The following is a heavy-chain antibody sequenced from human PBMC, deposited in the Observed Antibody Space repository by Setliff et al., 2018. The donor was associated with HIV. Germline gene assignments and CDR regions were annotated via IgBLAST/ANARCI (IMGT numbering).Heavy chain of an antibody. CDR2: MNPNSGNT. Sequence: ASVKVSCKASGYSFTSYDINWVRQATGQGLEWMGWMNPNSGNTGYAQKFQGRVTMTRNTSISTAYMELRSLRSDDTAVYYCARPLPIGGYCSSTSCQGAFDMWGQGTMVTVSS. CDR3: ARPLPIGGYCSSTSCQGAFDM. V-gene: IGHV1-8*02. CDR1: GYSFTSYD. J-gene: IGHJ3*02. D-gene: IGHD2-2*01.